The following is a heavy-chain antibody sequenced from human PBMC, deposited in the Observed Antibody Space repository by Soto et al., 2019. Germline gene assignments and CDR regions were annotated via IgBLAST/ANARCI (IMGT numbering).Heavy chain of an antibody. D-gene: IGHD3-10*01. CDR3: AKALPPGSYYKPVHY. CDR1: GFTFDNYA. Sequence: EVQLVESGGGLVQPGRSLRLSCAASGFTFDNYAIHWVRQAPGKGLEWVSGISWNSDTIGYADSVKGRFTISRDSAKKSVSLQMNSLRPEDTALYHCAKALPPGSYYKPVHYWGQGTLVTVSS. CDR2: ISWNSDTI. V-gene: IGHV3-9*01. J-gene: IGHJ4*02.